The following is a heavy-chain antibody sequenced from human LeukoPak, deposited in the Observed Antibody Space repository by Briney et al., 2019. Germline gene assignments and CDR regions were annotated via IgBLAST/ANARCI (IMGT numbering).Heavy chain of an antibody. CDR3: ARAGPTRGYSKHNWFDP. J-gene: IGHJ5*02. Sequence: SETLSLTCTVSGGSISSSNYYWGWIRQPPGKGLEWIGSIYYSGSTYYNPSLKSRVTMSVDTSKNQFSLKLSSVTAADTAVYYCARAGPTRGYSKHNWFDPWGQGTLVTVSS. V-gene: IGHV4-39*07. D-gene: IGHD6-13*01. CDR2: IYYSGST. CDR1: GGSISSSNYY.